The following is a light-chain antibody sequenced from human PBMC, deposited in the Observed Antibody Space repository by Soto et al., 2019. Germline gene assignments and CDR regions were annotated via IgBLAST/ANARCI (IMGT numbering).Light chain of an antibody. J-gene: IGLJ2*01. Sequence: QSALTQPASVSGSPGQSITISCTGTSSDVGGYNYVSWYQRYSGKAPKLMIYDVSNRPSGVSNRFSGSKSGNTASLTISGLQAEDEADYYCSSYTTGDTLEFGGGTKVTVL. CDR2: DVS. CDR1: SSDVGGYNY. V-gene: IGLV2-14*01. CDR3: SSYTTGDTLE.